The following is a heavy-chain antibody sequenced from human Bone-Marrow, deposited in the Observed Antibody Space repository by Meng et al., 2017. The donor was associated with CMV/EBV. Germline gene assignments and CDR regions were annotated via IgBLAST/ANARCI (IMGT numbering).Heavy chain of an antibody. Sequence: CAASGFTVSSNYMNWVRQATGKGREWVSIMYRDGTTYYADSVKGRFTISRDNPKNTLYLQMTSLRVEDTALYYCARGAAAGNWYFDLWGRGSLVTVSS. CDR3: ARGAAAGNWYFDL. D-gene: IGHD6-13*01. J-gene: IGHJ2*01. CDR2: MYRDGTT. CDR1: GFTVSSNY. V-gene: IGHV3-66*02.